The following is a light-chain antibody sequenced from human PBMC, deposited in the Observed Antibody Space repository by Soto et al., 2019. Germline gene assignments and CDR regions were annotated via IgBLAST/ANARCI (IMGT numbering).Light chain of an antibody. V-gene: IGKV1-5*03. Sequence: DIQMTQSPSTLSASVGDRVTITCRASQSINSWLAWYQQKPGKAPKLLIYKASSLESGVPSRFSGSGSGTDFTLTISSLQPDDFATYYCQQYYSTPFTFGPGTKVDIK. J-gene: IGKJ3*01. CDR2: KAS. CDR3: QQYYSTPFT. CDR1: QSINSW.